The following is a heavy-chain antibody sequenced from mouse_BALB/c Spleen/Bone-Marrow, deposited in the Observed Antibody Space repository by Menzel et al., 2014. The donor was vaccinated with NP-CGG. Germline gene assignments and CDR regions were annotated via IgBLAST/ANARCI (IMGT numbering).Heavy chain of an antibody. CDR2: INPSTGYT. CDR3: ARGRFAY. CDR1: GYTFTSYW. V-gene: IGHV1-7*01. Sequence: VQLQQSGAELAKPGASVKMSCKASGYTFTSYWMHWVKQRPGQGLEWIGYINPSTGYTEYNQKFKDKATLTADKSSSTAYMQLSSLTSEDSAVYFCARGRFAYWGQGTLFTVSA. J-gene: IGHJ3*01.